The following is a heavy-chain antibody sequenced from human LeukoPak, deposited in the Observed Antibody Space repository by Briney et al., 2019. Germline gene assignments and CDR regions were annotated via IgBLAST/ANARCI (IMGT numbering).Heavy chain of an antibody. D-gene: IGHD2-15*01. CDR2: IYYSGST. CDR1: GYSISSGYY. J-gene: IGHJ5*02. V-gene: IGHV4-38-2*02. Sequence: SETLSLTCTVSGYSISSGYYWGWIRQSPGKGLEWIGSIYYSGSTYYSPSLRSRVTISVDTSKNQFSLKLSSVTAADTAIYYCARAVIVVAAATQRNWFDPWGQGTLVTVSS. CDR3: ARAVIVVAAATQRNWFDP.